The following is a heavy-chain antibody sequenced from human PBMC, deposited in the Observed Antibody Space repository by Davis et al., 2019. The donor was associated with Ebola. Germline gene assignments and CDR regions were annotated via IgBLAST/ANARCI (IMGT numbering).Heavy chain of an antibody. D-gene: IGHD6-13*01. J-gene: IGHJ4*02. CDR2: ISGSGGST. CDR3: AKDIAYSSNTIDN. V-gene: IGHV3-23*01. CDR1: GFTFNNFG. Sequence: GSLRLSCAASGFTFNNFGMSWVRQAPGKGLEWVSGISGSGGSTYYADSVEGRFTISRDNAKNSLYLQMNSLRAEDTALYYCAKDIAYSSNTIDNWGQGTLVTVSS.